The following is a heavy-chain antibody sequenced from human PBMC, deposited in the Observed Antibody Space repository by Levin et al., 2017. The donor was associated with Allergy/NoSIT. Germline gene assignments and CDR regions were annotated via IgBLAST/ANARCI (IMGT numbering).Heavy chain of an antibody. CDR1: GGSFSGYY. J-gene: IGHJ6*02. V-gene: IGHV4-34*01. CDR3: ARGMRESFWSGRRYYGMDV. D-gene: IGHD3-3*01. Sequence: SETLSLTCAVYGGSFSGYYWSWIRQPPGKGLEWIGEINHSGSTNYNPSLKSRVTISVDTSKNQFSLKLSSVTAADTAVYYCARGMRESFWSGRRYYGMDVWGQGTTVTVSS. CDR2: INHSGST.